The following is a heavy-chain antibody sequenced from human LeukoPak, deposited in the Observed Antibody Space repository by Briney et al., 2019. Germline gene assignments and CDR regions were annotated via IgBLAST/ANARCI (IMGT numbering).Heavy chain of an antibody. J-gene: IGHJ4*02. CDR1: GGSLRSYY. CDR3: AGSGSLGYFDY. CDR2: IYYSGST. V-gene: IGHV4-59*01. Sequence: PSVTLSLPRLDSGGSLRSYYWRWLRQHPRAGLEWIGYIYYSGSTNYNPSLKSRVTISVDTSKNQFSLKLSSVAAADTAVYYCAGSGSLGYFDYWGQGTLVTVSS. D-gene: IGHD7-27*01.